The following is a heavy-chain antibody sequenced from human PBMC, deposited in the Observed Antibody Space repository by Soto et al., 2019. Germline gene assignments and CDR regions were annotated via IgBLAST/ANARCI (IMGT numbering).Heavy chain of an antibody. CDR3: AALDTATVPGMAGY. CDR2: ISRSGGGK. V-gene: IGHV3-23*01. J-gene: IGHJ4*02. Sequence: GGSLRLSCAASGFTFSSYAMSWVRQAPGKGLEWVSAISRSGGGKYYADSVKGRFTISRDNAKNTLYLQMNSLRAEDTAVYYCAALDTATVPGMAGYWGQGTLVTVSS. D-gene: IGHD5-18*01. CDR1: GFTFSSYA.